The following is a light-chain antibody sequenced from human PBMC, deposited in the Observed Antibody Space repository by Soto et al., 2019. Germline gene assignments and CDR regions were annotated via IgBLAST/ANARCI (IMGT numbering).Light chain of an antibody. V-gene: IGKV3-11*01. CDR1: QSVSSY. J-gene: IGKJ1*01. CDR2: DAS. CDR3: QQRSNWPRT. Sequence: EIVLTQSPATLSLSPGERATLSCRASQSVSSYLAWYQHKPGQAPRLLIYDASNSATRIPARFSRSGSWTDFTLTISSLDPEDCANYYCQQRSNWPRTFGQGTKVEIK.